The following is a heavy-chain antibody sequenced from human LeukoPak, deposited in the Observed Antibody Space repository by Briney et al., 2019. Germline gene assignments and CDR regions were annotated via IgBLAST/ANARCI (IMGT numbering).Heavy chain of an antibody. Sequence: SETLSLTCAVYGGSFRGYYWSWIRQPPGKGLEWIGEINHSGSTNYHPSLKSRVTISVGTSKNQFSLKLSSVTAADTAVYYCARGHPFPNYVWGSYRFDAFDIWGQGTMVTVSS. J-gene: IGHJ3*02. CDR2: INHSGST. CDR1: GGSFRGYY. V-gene: IGHV4-34*01. CDR3: ARGHPFPNYVWGSYRFDAFDI. D-gene: IGHD3-16*02.